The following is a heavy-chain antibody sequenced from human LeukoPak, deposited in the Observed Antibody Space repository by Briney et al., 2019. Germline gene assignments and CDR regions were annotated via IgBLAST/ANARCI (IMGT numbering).Heavy chain of an antibody. V-gene: IGHV3-21*01. D-gene: IGHD3-16*01. Sequence: GGSLRLSCAASGFTFSSYSMNWARQAPGKGLGWVSSITISSSIIYYADSVEGRFTISRDNAKNSLFLQMNSLRAEDTAVYYCARDLSDDYSLDYWGQGTLVSVSS. CDR3: ARDLSDDYSLDY. CDR2: ITISSSII. J-gene: IGHJ4*02. CDR1: GFTFSSYS.